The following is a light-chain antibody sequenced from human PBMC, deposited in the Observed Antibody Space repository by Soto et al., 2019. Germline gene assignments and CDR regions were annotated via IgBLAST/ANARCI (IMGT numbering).Light chain of an antibody. CDR2: DAS. CDR1: QDISNY. Sequence: DIQMTQSPSSLSASVGDRVTITCQASQDISNYLNWYQQKPGKAPKLLINDASRLQPGVPGRFSGRGSGTDFTFTISSLQPEDIATYYCQHYDDVPYTFGQGTKLEIK. CDR3: QHYDDVPYT. J-gene: IGKJ2*01. V-gene: IGKV1-33*01.